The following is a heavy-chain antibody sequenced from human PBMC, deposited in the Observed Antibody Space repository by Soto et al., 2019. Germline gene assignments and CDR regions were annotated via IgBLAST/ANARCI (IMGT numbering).Heavy chain of an antibody. J-gene: IGHJ6*02. CDR3: ARDLIGTDYNYGMDV. D-gene: IGHD3-16*01. V-gene: IGHV3-11*01. CDR1: GFTLSDYY. CDR2: ISSSGSAI. Sequence: GGSLRLSCAAYGFTLSDYYMSWIRQAPGKGLEWVSYISSSGSAIYYADSVKGRFTISRDNAKNSLYLQMNSLRAEDTAVYYCARDLIGTDYNYGMDVWGQGTTVTVSS.